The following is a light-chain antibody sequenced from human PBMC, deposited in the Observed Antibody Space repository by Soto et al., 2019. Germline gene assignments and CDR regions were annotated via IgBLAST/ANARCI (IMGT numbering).Light chain of an antibody. CDR1: QNIRNW. V-gene: IGKV1-5*01. Sequence: DIQMTQSPCTLSASVGDSFTSTFRASQNIRNWLAWYQQKPGKAPNPLIYDASSLKSGVPARFSGSGSGTEFTLTISSLQPDDFATYYCQQYNTYSTFGQGTRLEIK. CDR2: DAS. CDR3: QQYNTYST. J-gene: IGKJ5*01.